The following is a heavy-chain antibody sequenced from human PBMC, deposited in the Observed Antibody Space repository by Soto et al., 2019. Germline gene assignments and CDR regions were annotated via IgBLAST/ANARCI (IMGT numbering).Heavy chain of an antibody. Sequence: XSVKVSCKASGYTFTSYGISWVRQAPGQGLEWMGWISAYNGNTNYAQKLQGRVTMTTDTSTSTAYMELRSLRSDDTAVYYCARSVMTTVTTDIWGQGTMVTVSS. CDR1: GYTFTSYG. V-gene: IGHV1-18*01. J-gene: IGHJ3*02. CDR2: ISAYNGNT. D-gene: IGHD4-17*01. CDR3: ARSVMTTVTTDI.